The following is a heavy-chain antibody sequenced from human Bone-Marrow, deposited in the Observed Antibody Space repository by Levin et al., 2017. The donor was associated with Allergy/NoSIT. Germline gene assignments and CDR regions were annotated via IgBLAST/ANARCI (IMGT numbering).Heavy chain of an antibody. CDR2: IHNNGGT. Sequence: SETLSLTCIVSGGSISSYYWTWIRQPPGKGLEWIGYIHNNGGTNYNPSLKSRAHILVDTSNNRLSLRLSSVTAADTALYFCARGDLDFGEVGSYYYYMDVWGTGTTVTVSS. CDR3: ARGDLDFGEVGSYYYYMDV. V-gene: IGHV4-59*01. J-gene: IGHJ6*03. CDR1: GGSISSYY. D-gene: IGHD3-10*01.